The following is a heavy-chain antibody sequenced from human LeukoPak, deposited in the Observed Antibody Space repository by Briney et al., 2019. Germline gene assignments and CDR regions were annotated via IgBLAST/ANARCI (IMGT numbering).Heavy chain of an antibody. D-gene: IGHD6-19*01. CDR1: GGSFSGYY. CDR2: ISHSGST. Sequence: SETLSLTCAVYGGSFSGYYWSWIRQPPGKGLEWIGEISHSGSTNYNPSLKSRVTISVDTSKNQFSLKLSSVTAADTAVYYCARGRGAVAGNLYYYYMDVWGKGTTVTVSS. CDR3: ARGRGAVAGNLYYYYMDV. V-gene: IGHV4-34*01. J-gene: IGHJ6*03.